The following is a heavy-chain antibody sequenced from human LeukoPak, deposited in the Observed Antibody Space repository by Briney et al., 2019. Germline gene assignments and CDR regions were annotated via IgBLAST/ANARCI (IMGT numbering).Heavy chain of an antibody. V-gene: IGHV3-23*01. J-gene: IGHJ4*02. CDR1: GFTFSSYA. CDR2: ISPSGGDT. Sequence: GGSLRLSCAASGFTFSSYAMTWVRQAPGEGLEWVSAISPSGGDTYYADSVQGRFSISRDDSKNTLYLQMNSLRAEDTAIYYCAKDKYSPVPGISHAASYFDYWGPGTLVTASP. CDR3: AKDKYSPVPGISHAASYFDY. D-gene: IGHD2-2*01.